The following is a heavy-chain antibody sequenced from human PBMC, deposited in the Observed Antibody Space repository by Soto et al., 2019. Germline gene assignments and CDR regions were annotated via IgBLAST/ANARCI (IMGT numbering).Heavy chain of an antibody. CDR1: GFTFSSYA. CDR2: ISGSGGST. J-gene: IGHJ6*03. CDR3: AKTPTYGDYVSYYYYMEV. D-gene: IGHD4-17*01. V-gene: IGHV3-23*01. Sequence: PGGSLRLSCAASGFTFSSYAMSWVRQAPGKGLEWVSAISGSGGSTYYADSVKGRFTISRDNSKNTLYLQMNSLRAEDTAVYYCAKTPTYGDYVSYYYYMEVWGKGTTVTVSS.